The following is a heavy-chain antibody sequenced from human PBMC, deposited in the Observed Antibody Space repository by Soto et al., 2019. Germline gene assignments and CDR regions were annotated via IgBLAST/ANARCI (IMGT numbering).Heavy chain of an antibody. J-gene: IGHJ6*02. V-gene: IGHV3-48*03. D-gene: IGHD3-3*01. Sequence: GGSLRLSCAASGFTFSSYEMNWVRQAPGKGLEWVSYISSSGSTIYYADSVKGRFTISRDNAKNSLYLQMNSLRAEDTAVYYWARDLHSDLYGMDVWGQGTTVTVSS. CDR2: ISSSGSTI. CDR1: GFTFSSYE. CDR3: ARDLHSDLYGMDV.